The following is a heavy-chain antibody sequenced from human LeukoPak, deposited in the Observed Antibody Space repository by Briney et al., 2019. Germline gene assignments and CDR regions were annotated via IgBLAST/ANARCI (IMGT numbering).Heavy chain of an antibody. CDR2: ISSNGGST. J-gene: IGHJ4*02. CDR1: GFTFSSYA. CDR3: AKDKAGHFDY. Sequence: GGSLRLSCAASGFTFSSYAMHWVRQAPGKGLEYVSAISSNGGSTYYANPVKGRFTISRDNSKNTLYLQMNSLRAEDTAVYYCAKDKAGHFDYWGQGTLVTVSS. V-gene: IGHV3-64*01.